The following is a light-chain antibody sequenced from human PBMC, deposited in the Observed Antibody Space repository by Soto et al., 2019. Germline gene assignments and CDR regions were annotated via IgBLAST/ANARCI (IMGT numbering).Light chain of an antibody. CDR1: QSVSSSY. J-gene: IGKJ5*01. CDR2: GAS. CDR3: QQYGSSPPIT. V-gene: IGKV3-20*01. Sequence: IVLTQSPCTLFLSPGERATLSCRASQSVSSSYLAWYQQKPGQAPRLLIYGASSRATGIPDRFSGSGSGTDFTLTISRLEPEDFAVYYCQQYGSSPPITFGQGTRLEIK.